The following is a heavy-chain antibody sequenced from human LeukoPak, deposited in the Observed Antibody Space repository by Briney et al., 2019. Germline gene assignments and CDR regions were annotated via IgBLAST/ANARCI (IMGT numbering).Heavy chain of an antibody. J-gene: IGHJ4*01. V-gene: IGHV4-59*08. CDR1: GGSISSYY. D-gene: IGHD1-26*01. CDR3: AKHRLDSGSYSYFDY. Sequence: SESLSLSCTASGGSISSYYWSWIRQPPGKGLEWMGYTYYSGSTTYNPSLKSRLTISVHTSKNPFSLKLRSVTAADTAVYYRAKHRLDSGSYSYFDYWGQGTLVTVSS. CDR2: TYYSGST.